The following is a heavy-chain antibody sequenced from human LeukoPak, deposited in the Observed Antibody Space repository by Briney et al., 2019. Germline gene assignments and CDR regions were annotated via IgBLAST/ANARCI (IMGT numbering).Heavy chain of an antibody. J-gene: IGHJ4*02. D-gene: IGHD3-16*02. Sequence: PGGSLRLSCAASGFTVSSNYINWVRQAPGKGLVWVSRINSDGSATAYADSVKGRFTISRDNAENTLYLQMNSLRAEDTAVYYCARGTAGYHSSYFDYWGQGTLVTVSS. CDR3: ARGTAGYHSSYFDY. CDR2: INSDGSAT. CDR1: GFTVSSNY. V-gene: IGHV3-74*01.